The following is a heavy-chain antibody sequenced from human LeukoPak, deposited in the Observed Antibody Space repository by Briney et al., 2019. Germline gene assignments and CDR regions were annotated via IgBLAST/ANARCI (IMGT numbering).Heavy chain of an antibody. Sequence: GGSLRLSCATSGFTFGTFWMHWVRQAPGKGLVWVSRINHDGSSTNYADSVKGRFTISRDNAKNTLYLQMNSLRAEDTAVYYCAELGITMIGGVWGKGTTVTISS. CDR2: INHDGSST. CDR3: AELGITMIGGV. V-gene: IGHV3-74*01. J-gene: IGHJ6*04. D-gene: IGHD3-10*02. CDR1: GFTFGTFW.